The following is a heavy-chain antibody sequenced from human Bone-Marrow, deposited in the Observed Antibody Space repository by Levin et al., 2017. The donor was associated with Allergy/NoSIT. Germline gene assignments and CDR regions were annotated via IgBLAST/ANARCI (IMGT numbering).Heavy chain of an antibody. CDR2: INPNSGGT. CDR1: GYTFTGYY. CDR3: ARDIQWLDPGWFDP. V-gene: IGHV1-2*02. D-gene: IGHD6-19*01. J-gene: IGHJ5*02. Sequence: GESLKISCKASGYTFTGYYMHWVRQAPGQGLEWMGWINPNSGGTNYAQKFQGRVTMTRDTSISTAYMELSRLRSDDTAVYYCARDIQWLDPGWFDPWGQGTLVTVSS.